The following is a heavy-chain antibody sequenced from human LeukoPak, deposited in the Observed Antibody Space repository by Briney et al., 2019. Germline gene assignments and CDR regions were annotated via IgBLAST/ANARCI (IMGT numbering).Heavy chain of an antibody. CDR1: GGPISSGDYS. Sequence: SETLSLTCTVSGGPISSGDYSWSWIRQPPGKGLEWIGYIYYSGSTNYNPSLKSRVTISVDTSKNQFSLKLSSVTAADTAVYYCARDPGPGSGAAFDIWGQGTMVTVSS. J-gene: IGHJ3*02. CDR2: IYYSGST. V-gene: IGHV4-61*08. CDR3: ARDPGPGSGAAFDI. D-gene: IGHD3-10*01.